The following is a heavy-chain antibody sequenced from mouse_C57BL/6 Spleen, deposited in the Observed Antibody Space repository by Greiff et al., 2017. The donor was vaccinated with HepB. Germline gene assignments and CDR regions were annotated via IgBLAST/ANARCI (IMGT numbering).Heavy chain of an antibody. J-gene: IGHJ2*01. Sequence: EVQRVESEGGLVQPGSSMKLSCTASGFTFSDYYMAWVRQVPEKGLEWVANINYDGSSNYYLDSLKIRFIISRNNAKNILYLQMCSLKSEDTATYYCARDSGDYYGSSYDYWGQGTTLTVSS. D-gene: IGHD1-1*01. CDR2: INYDGSSN. CDR3: ARDSGDYYGSSYDY. CDR1: GFTFSDYY. V-gene: IGHV5-16*01.